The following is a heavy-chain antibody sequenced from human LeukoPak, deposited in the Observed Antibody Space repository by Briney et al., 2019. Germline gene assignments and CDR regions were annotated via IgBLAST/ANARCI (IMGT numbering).Heavy chain of an antibody. Sequence: GGSLRLSWAASGFTLSSNWMSWVRQAPGKGLEWVANIKDDGSERYYVDSVRGRFTISRDNAKKSLYLQMDSLRAVDTAVYYCAWEPFRDGYNPYFDYWGQGTLVTVSS. J-gene: IGHJ4*02. CDR3: AWEPFRDGYNPYFDY. D-gene: IGHD5-24*01. V-gene: IGHV3-7*01. CDR1: GFTLSSNW. CDR2: IKDDGSER.